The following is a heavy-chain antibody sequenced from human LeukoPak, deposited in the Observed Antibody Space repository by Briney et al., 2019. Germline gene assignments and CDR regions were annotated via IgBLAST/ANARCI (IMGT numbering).Heavy chain of an antibody. CDR3: ARDRGSGSCYRRFWFDP. CDR1: GYTFTSYY. D-gene: IGHD1-26*01. Sequence: ASVKVSCKASGYTFTSYYMHWVRQAPGQGLEWMGIINPSGGSTSYAQKFQGRVTMTRDTSTGTVYMELSSLRSEDTAVYYCARDRGSGSCYRRFWFDPWGQGTLVTVSS. V-gene: IGHV1-46*01. J-gene: IGHJ5*02. CDR2: INPSGGST.